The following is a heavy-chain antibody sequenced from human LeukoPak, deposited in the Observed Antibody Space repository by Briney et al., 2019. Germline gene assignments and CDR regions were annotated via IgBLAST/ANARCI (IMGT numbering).Heavy chain of an antibody. V-gene: IGHV4-34*01. Sequence: SETLSLTCAVYGGSFSGYYWSWIRQPPRKGLEWIGEINHSGSTNYNPSLKSRVTISVDTSKNQFSLKLSSVTAADTAVYYCARERKWRSPNWFDPWGQGTLVTVSS. CDR3: ARERKWRSPNWFDP. CDR2: INHSGST. D-gene: IGHD1-26*01. J-gene: IGHJ5*02. CDR1: GGSFSGYY.